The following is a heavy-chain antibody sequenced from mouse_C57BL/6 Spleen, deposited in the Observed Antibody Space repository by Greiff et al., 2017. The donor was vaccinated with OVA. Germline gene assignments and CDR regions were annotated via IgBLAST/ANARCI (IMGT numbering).Heavy chain of an antibody. Sequence: QVQLQQPGAELVKPGASVKMSCKASGYTFTSYWITWVKQRPGQGLEWIGDIYPGSGSTNYNEKFKSKATLTVDTSSSTAYMQLSSLTSEDSAVYYCAIYYGSSYDAMDYWGQGTSVTVSS. CDR1: GYTFTSYW. J-gene: IGHJ4*01. CDR2: IYPGSGST. CDR3: AIYYGSSYDAMDY. D-gene: IGHD1-1*01. V-gene: IGHV1-55*01.